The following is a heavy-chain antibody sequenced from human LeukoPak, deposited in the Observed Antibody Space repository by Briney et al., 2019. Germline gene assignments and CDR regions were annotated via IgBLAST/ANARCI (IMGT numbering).Heavy chain of an antibody. CDR1: GFIFSNYA. J-gene: IGHJ4*02. CDR3: AKDLRCFCY. D-gene: IGHD5/OR15-5a*01. V-gene: IGHV3-23*01. CDR2: ISGSGGST. Sequence: GGSLRLSCAASGFIFSNYAITWIRQAPGKGLEWVSAISGSGGSTYYADSVKGRFTISRDNSKNTLYLQMNSLRAEDTAVYYCAKDLRCFCYWGQGTLVTVSS.